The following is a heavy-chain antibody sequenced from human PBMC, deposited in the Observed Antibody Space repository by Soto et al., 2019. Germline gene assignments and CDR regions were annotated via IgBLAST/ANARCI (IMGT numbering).Heavy chain of an antibody. CDR3: ARETGDLATTVTTELNYYYYGMDV. J-gene: IGHJ6*02. D-gene: IGHD4-4*01. CDR2: IYYSGST. CDR1: GGSISSYY. Sequence: PSETLSLTCTVSGGSISSYYWSWIRQPPGKGLEWIGYIYYSGSTNYNPSLKSRVTISVDTSKNQFSLQLSSVTAEDTAVYYCARETGDLATTVTTELNYYYYGMDVWGQGTTVTVSS. V-gene: IGHV4-59*12.